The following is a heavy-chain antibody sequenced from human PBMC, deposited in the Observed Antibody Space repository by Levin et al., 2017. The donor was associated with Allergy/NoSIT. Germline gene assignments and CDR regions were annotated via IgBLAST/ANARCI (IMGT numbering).Heavy chain of an antibody. V-gene: IGHV3-9*01. Sequence: GGSLRLSCAASGFTFDDYAMHWVRQAPGKGLEWVSGISWNSGSIGFADSVKGRFTISRDNAKNSLYLQMNSLRAEDTALYYCAKDIGAGGSYRPPNDYYYYGMDVWGQGTTVTVSS. J-gene: IGHJ6*02. CDR3: AKDIGAGGSYRPPNDYYYYGMDV. D-gene: IGHD1-26*01. CDR1: GFTFDDYA. CDR2: ISWNSGSI.